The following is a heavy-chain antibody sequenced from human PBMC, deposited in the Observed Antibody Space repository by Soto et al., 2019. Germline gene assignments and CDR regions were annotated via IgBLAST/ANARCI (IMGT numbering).Heavy chain of an antibody. CDR1: GFTFSSYA. V-gene: IGHV3-64*01. CDR2: ISSSGDST. CDR3: ARASRWELPPAYFDY. D-gene: IGHD1-26*01. J-gene: IGHJ4*02. Sequence: EVQLVESGGNLVQPGGSLRLSCAASGFTFSSYAIHWVRQAPGKGLEYVSGISSSGDSTYYANSVKGRFTISRDNSTTTLYRQMGSPTAEDMAVYYCARASRWELPPAYFDYWGQGTLVNVSS.